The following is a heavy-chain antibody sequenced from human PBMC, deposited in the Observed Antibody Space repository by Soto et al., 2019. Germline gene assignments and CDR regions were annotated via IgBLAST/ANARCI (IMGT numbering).Heavy chain of an antibody. J-gene: IGHJ6*02. CDR2: IQTTGVT. Sequence: QVQVQQWGAGLLKPSETLSLTCAVYGGSFSENHWSWIRQPPGKGLEWIGEIQTTGVTNYSSSLKSRVTISVDRSKNQLSLSLTPVSAADTAVYYCATRRNLDVCGQGTKVIVSS. CDR3: ATRRNLDV. V-gene: IGHV4-34*01. CDR1: GGSFSENH. D-gene: IGHD1-1*01.